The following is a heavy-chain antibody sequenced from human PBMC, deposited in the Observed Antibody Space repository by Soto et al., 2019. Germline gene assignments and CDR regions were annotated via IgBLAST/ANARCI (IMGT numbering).Heavy chain of an antibody. V-gene: IGHV4-30-4*01. D-gene: IGHD3-9*01. J-gene: IGHJ4*02. CDR3: ARAFDILTRYYFDY. Sequence: SETLSLTCTVSGGSISSGDYYWSWIRQPPGKGLEWIGYIYYSGSTYYNPSLKSRVTISVDTSKNQFSLKLSSVTAADTAVYYCARAFDILTRYYFDYWGQGTLVTVAS. CDR2: IYYSGST. CDR1: GGSISSGDYY.